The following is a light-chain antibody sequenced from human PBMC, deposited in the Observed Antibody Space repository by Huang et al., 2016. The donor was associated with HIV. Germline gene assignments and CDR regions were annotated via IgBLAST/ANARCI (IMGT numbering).Light chain of an antibody. CDR3: QQSFSVPRT. J-gene: IGKJ1*01. CDR2: TVS. V-gene: IGKV1-39*01. Sequence: DIQMTQSPPSLSAYVGDRVTFTCRADQNITKSLNWYQKKPGKAPTRLIDTVSTLESGVPSRFSGSGSGSRFTLNIGNLQPEDFATYYCQQSFSVPRTFG. CDR1: QNITKS.